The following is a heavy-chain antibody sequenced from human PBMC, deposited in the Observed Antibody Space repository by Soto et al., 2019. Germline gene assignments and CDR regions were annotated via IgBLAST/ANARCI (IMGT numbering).Heavy chain of an antibody. J-gene: IGHJ3*02. CDR3: ARALPSLRYFDWLLSTPDAFDI. V-gene: IGHV1-46*01. Sequence: ASVKVSCKACGDTFTSYYMHWVRQAPGQGLEWMGIINPSGGSTSYAQKFQGRVTMTTDTSTSTAYMELRSLRSDDTAVYYCARALPSLRYFDWLLSTPDAFDIWGQGKMVTVSS. D-gene: IGHD3-9*01. CDR1: GDTFTSYY. CDR2: INPSGGST.